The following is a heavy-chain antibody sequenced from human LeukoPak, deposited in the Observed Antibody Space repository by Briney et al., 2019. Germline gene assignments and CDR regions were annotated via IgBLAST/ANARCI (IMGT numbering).Heavy chain of an antibody. CDR3: ARVGGIAAAGDPYFDY. J-gene: IGHJ4*02. CDR2: ISGSGGST. D-gene: IGHD6-13*01. Sequence: GGSLRLSCAASGFTFSSYGMSWVRQAPGKGLEWVSAISGSGGSTYYADSVKGRFTISRDNSKNTLYLQMNSLRAEDTAVYYCARVGGIAAAGDPYFDYWGQGTLVTVSS. V-gene: IGHV3-23*01. CDR1: GFTFSSYG.